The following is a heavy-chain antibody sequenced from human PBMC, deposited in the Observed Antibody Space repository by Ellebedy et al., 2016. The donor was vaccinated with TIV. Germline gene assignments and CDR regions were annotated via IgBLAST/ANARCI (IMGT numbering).Heavy chain of an antibody. D-gene: IGHD6-6*01. CDR3: ARVRYSRSSGTPDFDY. V-gene: IGHV4-61*01. CDR2: IYYTGSA. Sequence: MPSETLSLTCTVSGGSVSNGSYYWSWIRQPPGKGLEWIVYIYYTGSAVYNPSLNSRVIISSDTFKSHFSLKLTSMTAADTAVYYCARVRYSRSSGTPDFDYWGQGTLVTVSS. J-gene: IGHJ4*02. CDR1: GGSVSNGSYY.